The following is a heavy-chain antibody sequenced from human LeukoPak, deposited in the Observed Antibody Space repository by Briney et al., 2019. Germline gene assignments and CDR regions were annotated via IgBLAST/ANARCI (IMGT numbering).Heavy chain of an antibody. CDR1: GFTVSSNY. V-gene: IGHV3-66*01. Sequence: GGSLRLSCAASGFTVSSNYMSWGRQAPGQGLEWVSVIYSVGSTYYADSVKGRFTISRDNSKKTLYLQMNSLRAEDTAVYYCARDRSPYYYGMDVGGQGTTVTVSS. CDR3: ARDRSPYYYGMDV. J-gene: IGHJ6*01. CDR2: IYSVGST.